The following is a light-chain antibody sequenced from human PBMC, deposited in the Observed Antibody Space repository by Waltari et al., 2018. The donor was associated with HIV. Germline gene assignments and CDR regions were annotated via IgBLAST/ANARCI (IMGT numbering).Light chain of an antibody. CDR1: NIGRKS. CDR3: QVWDSSSDAYV. V-gene: IGLV3-21*04. Sequence: SYVLAQPPSVSVAPGKPARITCGGNNIGRKSVHWYQQKPGQAPVVVIYYDSDRPSGIPERFSGSNSGNTATLTISRVEAGDEADYYCQVWDSSSDAYVFGTGTKVTVL. J-gene: IGLJ1*01. CDR2: YDS.